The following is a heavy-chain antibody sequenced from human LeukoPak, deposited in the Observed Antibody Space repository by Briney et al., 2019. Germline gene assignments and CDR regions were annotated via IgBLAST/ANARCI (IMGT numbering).Heavy chain of an antibody. J-gene: IGHJ6*03. Sequence: SETLSLTCTVSGGSISSSSYYWGWIRHPPGKGLEWIATIYYSGSTYYNPSLKSRVTISVDTSKNQFSLKVSSVTAADTAVYYCARAEGLRYYDILTGYYRYYYYMDVWGKGTTVTVSS. V-gene: IGHV4-39*07. CDR2: IYYSGST. CDR3: ARAEGLRYYDILTGYYRYYYYMDV. CDR1: GGSISSSSYY. D-gene: IGHD3-9*01.